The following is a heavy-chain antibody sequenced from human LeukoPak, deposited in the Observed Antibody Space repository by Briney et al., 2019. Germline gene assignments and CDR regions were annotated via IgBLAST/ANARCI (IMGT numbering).Heavy chain of an antibody. J-gene: IGHJ6*03. Sequence: GGSLRLSCVASGSTFGSVWMSWVRQAPGKGLEWVGNIQPDGSEQYPVDSLRGRFTISRDNAKNSLYLQMNSLRAEDTAVYYCARDRAGYYYMDVWGKGTTVTVSS. CDR1: GSTFGSVW. V-gene: IGHV3-7*01. CDR2: IQPDGSEQ. CDR3: ARDRAGYYYMDV.